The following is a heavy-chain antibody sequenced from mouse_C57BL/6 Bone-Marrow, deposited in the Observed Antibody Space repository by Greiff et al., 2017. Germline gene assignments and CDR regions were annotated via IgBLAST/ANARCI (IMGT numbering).Heavy chain of an antibody. J-gene: IGHJ2*01. CDR1: GYTFTSYG. CDR2: IYPRSGNT. Sequence: VQVVESGAELARPGASVKLSCKASGYTFTSYGISWVKQRTGQGLEWIGEIYPRSGNTYYNEKFKGKATLTADKSSSTAYMRLRSLTSEDSAVYFSARGRYGNYYYWGQGTTLTVSS. D-gene: IGHD2-10*02. V-gene: IGHV1-81*01. CDR3: ARGRYGNYYY.